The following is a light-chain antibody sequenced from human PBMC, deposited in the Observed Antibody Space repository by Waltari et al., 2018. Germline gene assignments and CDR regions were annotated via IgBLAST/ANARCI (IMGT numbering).Light chain of an antibody. CDR1: QSVHSY. CDR3: QQRADWPIT. J-gene: IGKJ5*01. Sequence: EIVLTQSPATLSLSPGERATLSCSASQSVHSYLICYQQKPGQAPRLLIYDAFTRATGSPARFSGSGSGTDFTLTISSLEPEDFAVYYCQQRADWPITFGQGTRLEIK. CDR2: DAF. V-gene: IGKV3-11*01.